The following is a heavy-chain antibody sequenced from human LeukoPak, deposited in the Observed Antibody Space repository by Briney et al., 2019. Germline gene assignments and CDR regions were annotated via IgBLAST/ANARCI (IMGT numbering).Heavy chain of an antibody. V-gene: IGHV4-38-2*02. CDR1: GYSISSGYY. J-gene: IGHJ4*02. D-gene: IGHD6-19*01. CDR3: ARDSSRWYKDY. CDR2: IYHSGST. Sequence: SETLSLTCAVSGYSISSGYYWGWLRQPPGKGLEWIGSIYHSGSTYYNPSLKSRVTISVDTSKNQFSLKLSSVTAADTAVYYCARDSSRWYKDYWGQGTLVTVSS.